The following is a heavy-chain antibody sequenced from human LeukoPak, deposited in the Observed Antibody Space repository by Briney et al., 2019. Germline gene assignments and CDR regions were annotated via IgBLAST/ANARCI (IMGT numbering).Heavy chain of an antibody. V-gene: IGHV1-69*06. CDR2: VIPIFGTA. CDR1: GGTFSSYA. D-gene: IGHD5-18*01. CDR3: ARDGSSGYSYGTDY. J-gene: IGHJ4*02. Sequence: ASVKVSCKASGGTFSSYAISWVRQAPGQGLEWMGGVIPIFGTANYAQKFQGRVTITADKSTSTAYMELSSLRSEDTAVYYCARDGSSGYSYGTDYWGQGTLVTVSS.